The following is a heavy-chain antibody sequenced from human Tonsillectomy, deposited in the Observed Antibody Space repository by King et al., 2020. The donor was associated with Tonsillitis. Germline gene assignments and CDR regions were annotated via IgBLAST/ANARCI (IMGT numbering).Heavy chain of an antibody. D-gene: IGHD3-9*01. CDR2: FDPEYGKT. V-gene: IGHV1-24*01. J-gene: IGHJ4*02. CDR1: GYTLTELS. CDR3: TRGISVHFFDFAL. Sequence: QLVQSGAEVKKPGASVKVSCKVSGYTLTELSMHWVRQAPGKGLEWMGGFDPEYGKTVYAKDFQGRVTMTEDTSAGTAYMELSSLRADDTALYYCTRGISVHFFDFALWGQGTLVTVSS.